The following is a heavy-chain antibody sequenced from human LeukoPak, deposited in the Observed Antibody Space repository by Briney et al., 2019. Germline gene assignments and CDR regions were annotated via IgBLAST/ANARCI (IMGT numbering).Heavy chain of an antibody. D-gene: IGHD2-15*01. CDR3: TSQYVSGPDGFDI. CDR1: GLTFSDSA. Sequence: GGSLRLSCVVSGLTFSDSAMYWVRQTSGKGLEWVGRIRSRANSYATAYAASVKGRFTMSRDDSKNTAYLQMHSLKTEDTAIYCCTSQYVSGPDGFDIWGQGTMVTVSS. V-gene: IGHV3-73*01. J-gene: IGHJ3*02. CDR2: IRSRANSYAT.